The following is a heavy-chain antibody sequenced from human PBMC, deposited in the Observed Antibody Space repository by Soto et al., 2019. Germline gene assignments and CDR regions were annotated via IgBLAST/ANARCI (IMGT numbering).Heavy chain of an antibody. CDR3: GRDHGTTLWFDT. D-gene: IGHD1-7*01. J-gene: IGHJ5*02. V-gene: IGHV4-59*01. CDR1: FGSISSYY. Sequence: TLSDTCTFAFGSISSYYWSLILHTPFKGLEWIWYIYYSVSTNYNPSLKSRVTISVDTSKNQFSLKLSSVTAADTAVYYCGRDHGTTLWFDTWGQGTLVTVSS. CDR2: IYYSVST.